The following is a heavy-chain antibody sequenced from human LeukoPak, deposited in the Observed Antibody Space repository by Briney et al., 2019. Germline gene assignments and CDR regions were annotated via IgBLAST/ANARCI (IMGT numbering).Heavy chain of an antibody. CDR2: MNSDRYSNTI. CDR3: ARDRDYAFDY. V-gene: IGHV3-48*02. J-gene: IGHJ4*02. D-gene: IGHD4-17*01. CDR1: GFTLSS. Sequence: PGGSLRLSCAASGFTLSSMNWVCQAPGKGLEWISYMNSDRYSNTIYYGDTVKGRFTISRDNAKNSLYLQMNSLRDEDTAVYYCARDRDYAFDYWGQGTLVTVSS.